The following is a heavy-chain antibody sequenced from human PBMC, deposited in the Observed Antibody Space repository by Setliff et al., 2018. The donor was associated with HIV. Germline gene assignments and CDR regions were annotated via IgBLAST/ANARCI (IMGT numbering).Heavy chain of an antibody. V-gene: IGHV4-59*08. CDR3: ALWGYSNAGGFEY. D-gene: IGHD5-12*01. CDR2: LYNSGST. Sequence: PSETLSLTCAVSGGSITNFYWSWIRQPPGKGLEWIGYLYNSGSTKYNPSLKSRVTISIEMSKTQLSLNLNSVTAADTALYYCALWGYSNAGGFEYWGQGTLVTVSS. J-gene: IGHJ4*02. CDR1: GGSITNFY.